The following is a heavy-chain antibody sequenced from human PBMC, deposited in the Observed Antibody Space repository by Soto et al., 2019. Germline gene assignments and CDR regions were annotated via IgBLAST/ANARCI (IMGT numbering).Heavy chain of an antibody. D-gene: IGHD3-22*01. CDR1: GFTFSRYW. V-gene: IGHV3-7*01. Sequence: PGGSLRLSCAAYGFTFSRYWMSWVRQAPGKGPEWVANIHKDGSEKFYVDSVKGRFTISRDNAKNSLYLQINSLRAEDTAVYYCARIAYYYETSATDSCIDYSDPTTLVTVSS. CDR3: ARIAYYYETSATDSCIDY. CDR2: IHKDGSEK. J-gene: IGHJ4*02.